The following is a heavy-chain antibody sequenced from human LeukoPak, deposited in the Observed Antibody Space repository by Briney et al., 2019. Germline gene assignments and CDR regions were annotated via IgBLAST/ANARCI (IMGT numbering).Heavy chain of an antibody. CDR1: GFTFSSYR. D-gene: IGHD1-26*01. J-gene: IGHJ4*02. V-gene: IGHV3-48*02. CDR3: AREGVGATVDY. CDR2: ISSSSSTI. Sequence: PGGSLTLSCAASGFTFSSYRMNWVRQAPGKGLEWVSYISSSSSTIYYADSVKGRFTISRDNAKNSLYLQMNSLRHEDTAVYYCAREGVGATVDYWGQGTLVTVSS.